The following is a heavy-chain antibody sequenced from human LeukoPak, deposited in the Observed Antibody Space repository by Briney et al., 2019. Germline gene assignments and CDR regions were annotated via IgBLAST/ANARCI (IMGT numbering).Heavy chain of an antibody. CDR2: ISSSSSYI. CDR3: ARGGMTVDAFDI. Sequence: PGGSLRLSCAASGFTFSSYSMNWVRQAPGKGLEWVSSISSSSSYIYYADSVKGRFTISRDNAKNSLYLQMNSLRAEDTAVYYCARGGMTVDAFDIWGQGTMVTVSS. CDR1: GFTFSSYS. J-gene: IGHJ3*02. V-gene: IGHV3-21*01.